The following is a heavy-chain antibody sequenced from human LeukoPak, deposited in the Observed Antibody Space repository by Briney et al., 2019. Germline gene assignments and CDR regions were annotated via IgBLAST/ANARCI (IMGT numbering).Heavy chain of an antibody. CDR2: INHRGST. CDR1: GESFRGYY. V-gene: IGHV4-34*01. Sequence: WETLTLICAGYGESFRGYYWSWIRQPPGKGLDLIGEINHRGSTNYNPSLKSLVTIAVDTSKNQFSLKLNGVTAEDTAVYYCARGGLYCSGGSCSLWVDPWGQGTLVTVSS. CDR3: ARGGLYCSGGSCSLWVDP. J-gene: IGHJ5*02. D-gene: IGHD2-15*01.